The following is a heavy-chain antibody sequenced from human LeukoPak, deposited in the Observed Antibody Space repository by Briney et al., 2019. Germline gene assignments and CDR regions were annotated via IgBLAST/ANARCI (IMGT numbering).Heavy chain of an antibody. CDR2: IDWDDDK. V-gene: IGHV2-70*04. D-gene: IGHD3-22*01. Sequence: SGPALVKPTQTLTLTCTFSGFSLSTSGMRVSWIRQPPGKALEWLARIDWDDDKFYSTSLKTRLTISKDTSKNQVVLTMTNMDPVDTATYYCARWGRSGLDYWGPGTLVTVSS. CDR1: GFSLSTSGMR. CDR3: ARWGRSGLDY. J-gene: IGHJ4*02.